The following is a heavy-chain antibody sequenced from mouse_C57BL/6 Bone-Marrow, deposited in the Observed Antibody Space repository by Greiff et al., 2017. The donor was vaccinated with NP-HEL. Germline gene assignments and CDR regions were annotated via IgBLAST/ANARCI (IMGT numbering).Heavy chain of an antibody. Sequence: VQLQQPGAELVKPGASVKMSCKASGYTFTSYWITWVKQRPGQGLEWIGDIYPGSGSTNYNEKFKSKATLTADKSSSTAYMELRSLTSEDSAVYFCARSRWFAWFAYWGQGTLVTVSA. D-gene: IGHD2-3*01. V-gene: IGHV1-55*01. CDR2: IYPGSGST. J-gene: IGHJ3*01. CDR1: GYTFTSYW. CDR3: ARSRWFAWFAY.